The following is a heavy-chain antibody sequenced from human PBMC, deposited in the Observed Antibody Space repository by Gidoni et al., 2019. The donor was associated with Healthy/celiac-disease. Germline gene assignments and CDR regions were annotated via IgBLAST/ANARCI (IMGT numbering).Heavy chain of an antibody. V-gene: IGHV3-21*01. CDR3: ARAGNIPAATYYYYYMDV. CDR2: ISSSSSYI. CDR1: GFTFSSYS. D-gene: IGHD2-2*01. J-gene: IGHJ6*03. Sequence: EVQLVESGGGLVKPGGSLRLHCAASGFTFSSYSLTWVRQAPGKGLECVSSISSSSSYIYYADSVKGRFTISRDNAKNSLYLQMNSLRAEDTAVYYCARAGNIPAATYYYYYMDVWGKGTTVTVSS.